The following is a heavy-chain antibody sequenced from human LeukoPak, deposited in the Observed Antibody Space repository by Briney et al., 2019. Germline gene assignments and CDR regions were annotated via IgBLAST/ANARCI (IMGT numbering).Heavy chain of an antibody. D-gene: IGHD5-12*01. V-gene: IGHV3-23*01. Sequence: PGGSLRLSCAASGFTFSSYAMSWVRRAPGKGLEWVSAISGSGGSTYYADSVKGRFTISRDNSKNTLYLQMNSLRAEDTAVYYCANLGGEYSGYDSYYFDYWGQGTLVTVSS. CDR3: ANLGGEYSGYDSYYFDY. CDR2: ISGSGGST. J-gene: IGHJ4*02. CDR1: GFTFSSYA.